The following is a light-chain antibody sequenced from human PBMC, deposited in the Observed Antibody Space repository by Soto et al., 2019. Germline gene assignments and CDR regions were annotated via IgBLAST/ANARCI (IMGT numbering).Light chain of an antibody. Sequence: QSALTQHASVYGSPGQSITISCTGTSGDIGSYTYVSWYQQCPGKAAKRLISEVTNRPSGVSNRFSGSTSGNTASLTISGLQAEDEAHPYCSSYTTNSPHVVFGGGTKVTV. J-gene: IGLJ2*01. CDR3: SSYTTNSPHVV. CDR2: EVT. CDR1: SGDIGSYTY. V-gene: IGLV2-14*01.